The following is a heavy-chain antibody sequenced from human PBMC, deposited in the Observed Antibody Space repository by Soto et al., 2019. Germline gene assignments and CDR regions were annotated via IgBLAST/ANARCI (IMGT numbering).Heavy chain of an antibody. CDR1: GHTFTSSY. CDR3: ARVLKEDSASYYDYAMDV. V-gene: IGHV1-46*01. J-gene: IGHJ6*02. Sequence: ASVKVSCKASGHTFTSSYVHWVRQAPGHGLEWMGVINPRGGSTNYAQKFQGRVTMTRDTSTSTVYMELSSLRSEDTAVYYCARVLKEDSASYYDYAMDVWGHGTTVTVSS. CDR2: INPRGGST.